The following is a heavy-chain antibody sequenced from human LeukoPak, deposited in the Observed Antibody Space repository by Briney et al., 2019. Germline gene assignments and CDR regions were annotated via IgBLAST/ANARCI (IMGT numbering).Heavy chain of an antibody. J-gene: IGHJ2*01. CDR2: IYYSGST. V-gene: IGHV4-59*01. CDR3: ARDKGPYWYFDL. Sequence: SETLSLTCTVSGGSISSYYWNWIRQPPGKGLEWIGYIYYSGSTNYNPSLKSRVTISVDTSKNQFSLKLSSVTAANTAVYYCARDKGPYWYFDLWGRGTLVTVSS. CDR1: GGSISSYY.